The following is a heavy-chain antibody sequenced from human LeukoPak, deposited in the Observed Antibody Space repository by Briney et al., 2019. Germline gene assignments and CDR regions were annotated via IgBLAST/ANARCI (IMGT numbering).Heavy chain of an antibody. CDR3: ASQWLVPSFAYY. CDR1: GFTFSSYW. Sequence: PGGSLRLSCAASGFTFSSYWMSWVRQAPGKGLEWVANIKQDGSEKYYVDSVKSRFTISRDNAKNSLYLQMNSLRAEDTAVYYCASQWLVPSFAYYWGQGTLVTVSS. CDR2: IKQDGSEK. V-gene: IGHV3-7*01. J-gene: IGHJ4*02. D-gene: IGHD6-19*01.